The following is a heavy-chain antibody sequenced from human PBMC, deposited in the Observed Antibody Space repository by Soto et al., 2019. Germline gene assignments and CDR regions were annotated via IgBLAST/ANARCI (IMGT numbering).Heavy chain of an antibody. CDR2: IATSGNT. Sequence: ESGGGLVQPGGSLRLSCEASGFTFSGYDMHWVRQAAGERPEWVSAIATSGNTYYAGSVKGRFTISRENAKNSLYLQINNVRAGDTAVYYCAREYVDWGYWYFDLWGRGTLVTVSS. CDR1: GFTFSGYD. J-gene: IGHJ2*01. CDR3: AREYVDWGYWYFDL. D-gene: IGHD3-9*01. V-gene: IGHV3-13*01.